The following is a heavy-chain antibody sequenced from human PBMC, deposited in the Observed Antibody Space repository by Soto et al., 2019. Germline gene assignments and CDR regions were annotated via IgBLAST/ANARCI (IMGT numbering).Heavy chain of an antibody. D-gene: IGHD3-10*01. V-gene: IGHV3-30*18. Sequence: ESGGGVAQPGRSLRLSCAASGFTFSSYAMHWVRQAPGKGLEWVAVISYGGNDKYYADSVKGRFTISRDYSENTLYLQMNSLRPEDTAVYYCAKVSSDRGYYYFAMDVWGQGTTVTVSS. CDR1: GFTFSSYA. CDR3: AKVSSDRGYYYFAMDV. CDR2: ISYGGNDK. J-gene: IGHJ6*02.